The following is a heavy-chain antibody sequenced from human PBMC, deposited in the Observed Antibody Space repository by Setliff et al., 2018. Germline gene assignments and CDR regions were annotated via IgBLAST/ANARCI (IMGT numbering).Heavy chain of an antibody. D-gene: IGHD6-13*01. J-gene: IGHJ5*02. Sequence: SETLSLTCTVSGGSISSGSYYWSWIRQPAGKGLEWIGRIYTSGSTNYKPSLKSRVTISVDTSKNQFSLKLSSVTAADTAVYYCAREGYSSLIGWFDPWGQGTLVTVS. V-gene: IGHV4-61*02. CDR3: AREGYSSLIGWFDP. CDR1: GGSISSGSYY. CDR2: IYTSGST.